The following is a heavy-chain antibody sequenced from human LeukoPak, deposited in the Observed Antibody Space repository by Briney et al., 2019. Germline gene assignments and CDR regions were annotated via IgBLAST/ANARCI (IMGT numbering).Heavy chain of an antibody. CDR2: IYPGDSDT. J-gene: IGHJ6*02. CDR3: ARQGKGAAALDV. D-gene: IGHD6-13*01. Sequence: GSLKISCKGSGYTFTPYWIAWVRQMPGKGLGSMGVIYPGDSDTRYSPSFQGQVTISADKSISTVYLQWGSLKASDTAMYYCARQGKGAAALDVWGQGTSVIVSS. CDR1: GYTFTPYW. V-gene: IGHV5-51*01.